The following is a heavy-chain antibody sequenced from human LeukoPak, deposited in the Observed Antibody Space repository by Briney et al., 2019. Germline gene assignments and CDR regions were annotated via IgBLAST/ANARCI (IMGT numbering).Heavy chain of an antibody. CDR2: ISSSSSTI. D-gene: IGHD2-15*01. J-gene: IGHJ4*02. V-gene: IGHV3-48*01. CDR3: ASSNTGHIVVVPIIDY. Sequence: GGSLRLSCAASGLTFSSYSMNWVRQAPGKGLEWVSYISSSSSTIYYADSLKGRFTISRDNAKNSLYLQMNSLRAEDTAVYYCASSNTGHIVVVPIIDYWGQGTLVTVSS. CDR1: GLTFSSYS.